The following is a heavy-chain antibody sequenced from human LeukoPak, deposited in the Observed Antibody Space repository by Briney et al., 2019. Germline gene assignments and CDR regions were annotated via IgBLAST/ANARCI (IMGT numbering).Heavy chain of an antibody. V-gene: IGHV1-46*01. D-gene: IGHD4-23*01. CDR3: ARVLGAPSPVE. CDR2: INPSGVST. CDR1: GYTFTSYY. Sequence: ASVKVSCKASGYTFTSYYMHWVRQAPGQGLEWMGIINPSGVSTSYAQKFQGRVTMTRDMSTSTVYMELSSLRSEDTAVYYCARVLGAPSPVEWGQGTLVTVSS. J-gene: IGHJ4*02.